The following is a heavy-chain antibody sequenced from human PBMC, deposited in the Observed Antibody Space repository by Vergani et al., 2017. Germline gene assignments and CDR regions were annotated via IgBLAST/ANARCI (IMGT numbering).Heavy chain of an antibody. D-gene: IGHD2-15*01. J-gene: IGHJ3*02. V-gene: IGHV3-30*18. CDR2: ISYDGSNK. CDR1: GFTFSSYG. Sequence: QVQLVESGGGVVQPGRSLRLSCAASGFTFSSYGMHWVRQAPDKGLEWVAVISYDGSNKYYADSVKGRFTIARDNSKNTLYLQMNSLRPEDTAVYYCAKAARFSWYSRGDAFDIWGQGTMVTVSS. CDR3: AKAARFSWYSRGDAFDI.